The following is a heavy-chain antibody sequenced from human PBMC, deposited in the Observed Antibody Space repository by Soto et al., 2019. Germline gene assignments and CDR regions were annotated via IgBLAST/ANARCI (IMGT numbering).Heavy chain of an antibody. CDR1: AVMFSSDG. V-gene: IGHV3-30*18. D-gene: IGHD3-16*01. J-gene: IGHJ4*02. Sequence: GGDLRLSCAASAVMFSSDGMHWVRQAPDKGLEWVVGISYDGSNKNYGDSAKGRFTISRDNSKNTLYLQMDSLRDEDTAVYYCAQDTSFHDRSSHYVFDYLGQGT. CDR2: ISYDGSNK. CDR3: AQDTSFHDRSSHYVFDY.